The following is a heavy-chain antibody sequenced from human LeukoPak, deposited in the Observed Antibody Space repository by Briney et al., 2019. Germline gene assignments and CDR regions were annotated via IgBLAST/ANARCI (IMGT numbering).Heavy chain of an antibody. Sequence: GGSLRLSCAASGFTFSSYWMHWVRQAPGKGLVWVSRINTDGSSTSYADSVKGRFTISRDNAKNSLSLQMNSLRAEDTAVYYCARGRSGSGNYYHAAFDIWGQGTMVTVSS. CDR1: GFTFSSYW. J-gene: IGHJ3*02. V-gene: IGHV3-74*01. D-gene: IGHD3-10*01. CDR2: INTDGSST. CDR3: ARGRSGSGNYYHAAFDI.